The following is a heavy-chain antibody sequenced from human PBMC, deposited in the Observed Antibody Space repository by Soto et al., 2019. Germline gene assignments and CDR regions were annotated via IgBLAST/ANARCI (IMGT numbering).Heavy chain of an antibody. D-gene: IGHD3-10*01. V-gene: IGHV4-39*01. CDR1: GGSISSSSYY. CDR3: AGGRYGSGSYYKGEPFYYYYGMDV. J-gene: IGHJ6*02. CDR2: IYYSEST. Sequence: PSETLSLTCTVSGGSISSSSYYWGWIRQPPGKGLEWIGSIYYSESTYYNPSLKSRVTISVDTSKNQFSLKLSSVTAADTAVYYCAGGRYGSGSYYKGEPFYYYYGMDVWGQGTTVTVSS.